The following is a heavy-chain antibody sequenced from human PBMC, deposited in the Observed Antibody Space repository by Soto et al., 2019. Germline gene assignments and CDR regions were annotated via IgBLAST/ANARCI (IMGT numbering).Heavy chain of an antibody. CDR3: AHRRGYYDSSGYWFDP. CDR1: GISLSTSGVG. D-gene: IGHD3-22*01. Sequence: QITLKESGPTLVKPTQTLTLTCTFSGISLSTSGVGVGCIRQPPGKALEWLALIYWDDDKRYSPSLKSRLTITEDAAKNQVVLTMTNMDPVDTATYYCAHRRGYYDSSGYWFDPWGKGTLVTVSS. J-gene: IGHJ5*02. CDR2: IYWDDDK. V-gene: IGHV2-5*02.